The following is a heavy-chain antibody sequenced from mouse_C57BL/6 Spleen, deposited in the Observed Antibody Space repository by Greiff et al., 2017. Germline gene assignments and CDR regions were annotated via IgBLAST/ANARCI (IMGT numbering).Heavy chain of an antibody. J-gene: IGHJ2*01. CDR2: ISDGGSYT. CDR1: GFTFSSYA. V-gene: IGHV5-4*03. D-gene: IGHD1-2*01. CDR3: ARGGDGKRRGFDY. Sequence: EVKLEESGGGLVKPGGSLKLSCAASGFTFSSYAMSWVRQTPEKRLEWVATISDGGSYTYYPDNVKGRFTIYRDNAKNNLYLQMSHLKSEDTAMYYCARGGDGKRRGFDYWGQGTTLTVSS.